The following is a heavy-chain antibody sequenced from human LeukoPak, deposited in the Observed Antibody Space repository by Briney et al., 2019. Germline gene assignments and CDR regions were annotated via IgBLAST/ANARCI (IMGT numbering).Heavy chain of an antibody. J-gene: IGHJ5*02. D-gene: IGHD2-2*01. CDR1: GYTFTSYY. Sequence: ASVKVSCKASGYTFTSYYMHWVRQAPGQGLEWMGIINPSGGSTSYAQKFQGRVTMTRDTSTSTVYMELSSLRSEDTAVYYCAREWVPAAILTTNNNWFDPWGQGTLVTVSS. CDR2: INPSGGST. CDR3: AREWVPAAILTTNNNWFDP. V-gene: IGHV1-46*01.